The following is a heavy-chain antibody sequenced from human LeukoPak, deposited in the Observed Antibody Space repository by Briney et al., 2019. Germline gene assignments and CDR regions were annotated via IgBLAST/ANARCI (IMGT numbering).Heavy chain of an antibody. CDR2: ISGSGGNT. V-gene: IGHV3-23*01. J-gene: IGHJ4*02. CDR1: GFTVSSNY. Sequence: PGGSLRLSCAASGFTVSSNYMTWVRQAPGKGLEWVSVISGSGGNTYYADSVKGRFTISRDNSKNTLYLQVSSLRAEDTAVYYCAKVFLTVTTVPNFDHWGQGTLVTVSS. D-gene: IGHD4-17*01. CDR3: AKVFLTVTTVPNFDH.